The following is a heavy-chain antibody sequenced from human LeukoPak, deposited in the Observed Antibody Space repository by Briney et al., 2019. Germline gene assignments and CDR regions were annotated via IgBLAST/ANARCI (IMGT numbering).Heavy chain of an antibody. J-gene: IGHJ4*02. D-gene: IGHD3-22*01. CDR1: GYTFTGYY. CDR2: INPNSGGT. V-gene: IGHV1-2*02. CDR3: ARERAYDSSGYYWDY. Sequence: ASVKVPCKASGYTFTGYYMHWVRQAPGQGLEWMGWINPNSGGTNYAQKFQGRVTMTRDTSISTAYMELSRLRSDDTAVYYCARERAYDSSGYYWDYWGQGTLVTVSS.